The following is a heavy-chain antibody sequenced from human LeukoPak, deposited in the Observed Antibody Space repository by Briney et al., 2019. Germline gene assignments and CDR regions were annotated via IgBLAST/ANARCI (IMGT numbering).Heavy chain of an antibody. CDR2: INHSGST. V-gene: IGHV4-34*01. Sequence: SETLSLTCAVYGGSFSGYYWSWIRQPPGKGLEWIGEINHSGSTNYNPSLKSRVTMSVDTSKNQFSLKLSSVTAADTAVYYCARRVHPPIAVAGTRSGWFDPWGQGTLVTVSS. J-gene: IGHJ5*02. D-gene: IGHD6-19*01. CDR1: GGSFSGYY. CDR3: ARRVHPPIAVAGTRSGWFDP.